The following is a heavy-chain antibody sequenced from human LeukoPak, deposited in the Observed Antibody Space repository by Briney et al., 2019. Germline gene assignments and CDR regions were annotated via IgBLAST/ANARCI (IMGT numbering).Heavy chain of an antibody. V-gene: IGHV3-30*18. D-gene: IGHD1-26*01. CDR1: GFTFSSYG. J-gene: IGHJ2*01. Sequence: GGSLRLSWAASGFTFSSYGMHWVRQAPGKWLEWVAVISYDGSNKYYADSVKGRFTISRDNSKNTLYLQMNSLRAEDTAVYYCAKDRLGATDWYFDLWGRGTLVTVSS. CDR3: AKDRLGATDWYFDL. CDR2: ISYDGSNK.